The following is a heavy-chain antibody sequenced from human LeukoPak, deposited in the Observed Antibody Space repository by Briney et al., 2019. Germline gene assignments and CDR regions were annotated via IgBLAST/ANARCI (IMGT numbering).Heavy chain of an antibody. D-gene: IGHD6-19*01. J-gene: IGHJ4*02. CDR3: TIDLMTGFSSGWHLAY. V-gene: IGHV3-23*01. CDR1: GLTFKNFA. Sequence: GGSLRLSCAASGLTFKNFAMSWVRQAPGKGLEWLAVTNGDEDSTHYADSVRGHFVISTDNSKSTSFLYMNSLRAEDTAVYYCTIDLMTGFSSGWHLAYWGQGSLVTVSS. CDR2: TNGDEDST.